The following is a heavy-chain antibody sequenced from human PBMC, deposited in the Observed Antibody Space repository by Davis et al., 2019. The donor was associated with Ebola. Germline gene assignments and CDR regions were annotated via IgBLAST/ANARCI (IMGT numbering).Heavy chain of an antibody. J-gene: IGHJ5*02. CDR3: AAGIAARGWFDP. V-gene: IGHV1-58*01. Sequence: SVKVSCKASGFTFTSSAVQWVRQARGQRLEWIGWIVVGSGNTNYAQKFQERVTITRDMSTSTAYMELSSLRSEDTAVYYCAAGIAARGWFDPWGQGTLVTVSS. CDR1: GFTFTSSA. D-gene: IGHD6-13*01. CDR2: IVVGSGNT.